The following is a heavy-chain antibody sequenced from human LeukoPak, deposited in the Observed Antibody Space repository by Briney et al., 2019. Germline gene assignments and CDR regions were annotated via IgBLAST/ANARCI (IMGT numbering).Heavy chain of an antibody. V-gene: IGHV1-2*02. J-gene: IGHJ6*03. Sequence: ASVKVSCKASGYTFTGYYMHWVRQAPGQGLEWMGWINPNSGGTNYAQKFQGRVTVTRDTSISTAYMELSRLRSDDTAVYYCARDGTGSSSWYNIYYYMDVWGKGTTVTISS. D-gene: IGHD6-13*01. CDR1: GYTFTGYY. CDR3: ARDGTGSSSWYNIYYYMDV. CDR2: INPNSGGT.